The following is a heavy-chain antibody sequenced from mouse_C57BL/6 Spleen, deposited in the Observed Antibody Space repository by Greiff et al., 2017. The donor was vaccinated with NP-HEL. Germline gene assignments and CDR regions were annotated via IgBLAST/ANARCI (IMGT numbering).Heavy chain of an antibody. Sequence: VQLQQSGPGMVKPSQSLSLTCTVTGYSITSGYDWHWIRHFPGNKLEWMGYISYSGSTNYNPSLKSRISITHDTSKNHFFLKLNSVTTEDTATYYCARDYYGYFDYWGQGTTLTVSS. D-gene: IGHD1-1*01. J-gene: IGHJ2*01. CDR3: ARDYYGYFDY. CDR1: GYSITSGYD. CDR2: ISYSGST. V-gene: IGHV3-1*01.